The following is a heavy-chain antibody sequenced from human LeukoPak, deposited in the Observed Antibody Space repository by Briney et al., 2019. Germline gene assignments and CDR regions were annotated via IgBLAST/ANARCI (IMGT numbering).Heavy chain of an antibody. D-gene: IGHD7-27*01. J-gene: IGHJ4*02. CDR2: IYHSGST. CDR3: ARELGNYFDY. CDR1: GYSISSGYY. Sequence: SETLSLTCTVSGYSISSGYYWGWIRPPPGKGLEWIGSIYHSGSTYYNPSLKSRVTISVDTSKNQFSLKLSSVTAADTAVYYCARELGNYFDYWGQGTLVTVSS. V-gene: IGHV4-38-2*02.